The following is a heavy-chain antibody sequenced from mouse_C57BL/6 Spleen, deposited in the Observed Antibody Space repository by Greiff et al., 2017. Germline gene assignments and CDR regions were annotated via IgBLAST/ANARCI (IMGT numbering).Heavy chain of an antibody. Sequence: EVMLVESGGGLVQPGGSLSLSCAASGFTFTDYYMSWVRQPPGKELEWLGFIRNKANGYTTEYSASVKGRFTISRDNSQSILYLQMNALRAEDSATYYCAGYSPLLLLLDYWGQGTTLTVSS. V-gene: IGHV7-3*01. CDR1: GFTFTDYY. D-gene: IGHD1-1*01. CDR2: IRNKANGYTT. CDR3: AGYSPLLLLLDY. J-gene: IGHJ2*01.